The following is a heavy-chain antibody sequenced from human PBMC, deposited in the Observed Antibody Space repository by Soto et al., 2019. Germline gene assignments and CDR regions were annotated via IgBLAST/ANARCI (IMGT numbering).Heavy chain of an antibody. CDR3: ARHGGSYSFDY. CDR2: NSYSGST. V-gene: IGHV4-59*08. J-gene: IGHJ4*02. CDR1: GGSTSSYY. Sequence: QVQLQESGPGLVKPSETLSLTCTVTGGSTSSYYWSWLRQPPGKGLEWIGYNSYSGSTDYNPSLMNRGTISVDTSKNQFSLTLSSASAADTAVYYCARHGGSYSFDYWGQGTLVTVSS. D-gene: IGHD1-26*01.